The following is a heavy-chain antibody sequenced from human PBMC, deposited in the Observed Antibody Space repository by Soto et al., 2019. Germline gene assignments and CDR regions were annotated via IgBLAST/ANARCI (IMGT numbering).Heavy chain of an antibody. CDR2: IYYSGST. CDR1: GGSISSYY. CDR3: ARAQKGYSSGFYYFDY. Sequence: SETLSLTCTVSGGSISSYYWSWIRQPPGKGLEWIGYIYYSGSTNYNPSLKSRVTISVDTSKNQFSLKLSSVTAADTAVYYCARAQKGYSSGFYYFDYWGQGTLVTVSS. J-gene: IGHJ4*02. V-gene: IGHV4-59*01. D-gene: IGHD6-19*01.